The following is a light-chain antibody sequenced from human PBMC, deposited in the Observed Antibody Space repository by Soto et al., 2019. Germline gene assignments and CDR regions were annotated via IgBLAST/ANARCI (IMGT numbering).Light chain of an antibody. Sequence: DIQMTQSPSTLSASVGDRVTITCRASQSINSWLAWYQQKPGKAPKLLIYDASSLESGVPSRFSGSGSGTEFTLTISILQPDVFATYYCQQYNSYSTFGQGTKLEIK. CDR3: QQYNSYST. V-gene: IGKV1-5*01. CDR2: DAS. J-gene: IGKJ2*01. CDR1: QSINSW.